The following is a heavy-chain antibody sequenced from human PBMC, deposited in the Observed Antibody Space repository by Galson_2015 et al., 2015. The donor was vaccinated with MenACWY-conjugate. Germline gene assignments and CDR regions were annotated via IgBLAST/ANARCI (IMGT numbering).Heavy chain of an antibody. Sequence: SVKVSCKASGYTFSNYGISWVRQAPGQGLEWMGWIIPMSGRTDYAQKFQGRVTITADESTRTVYMELRSLRSEDTAIYYCARDASWGQGTLVTVSS. CDR2: IIPMSGRT. CDR3: ARDAS. V-gene: IGHV1-69*13. CDR1: GYTFSNYG. J-gene: IGHJ5*02.